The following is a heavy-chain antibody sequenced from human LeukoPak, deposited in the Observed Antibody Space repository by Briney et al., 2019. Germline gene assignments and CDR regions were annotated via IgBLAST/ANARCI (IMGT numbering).Heavy chain of an antibody. V-gene: IGHV3-43*02. D-gene: IGHD5/OR15-5a*01. CDR3: ARVLRCLPRYAISV. Sequence: VGSLRLPRVPCAFRFHQYAMLEVHQAPGKGLEWVSLISGDGGSTYYADSVKGRFTISRDNSKNSLYLQMNSLRTEDTALYYCARVLRCLPRYAISVRGQGNTVTVSS. CDR1: AFRFHQYA. J-gene: IGHJ6*02. CDR2: ISGDGGST.